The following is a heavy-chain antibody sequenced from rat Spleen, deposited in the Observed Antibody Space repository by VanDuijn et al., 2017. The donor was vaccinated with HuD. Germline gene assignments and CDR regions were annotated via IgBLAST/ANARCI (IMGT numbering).Heavy chain of an antibody. D-gene: IGHD1-10*01. CDR2: IWTGGST. CDR1: GFSLTSYN. J-gene: IGHJ2*01. Sequence: QVQLKESGPGLVQPSQTLSLTCTVSGFSLTSYNVHWVRQPTGKGLEWMGIIWTGGSTDYNSALKSRLCISRDTSKSQVFLKMNSLQSEDTTTYYCARDATRYYFDYWGQGVMVTVSS. V-gene: IGHV2-30*01. CDR3: ARDATRYYFDY.